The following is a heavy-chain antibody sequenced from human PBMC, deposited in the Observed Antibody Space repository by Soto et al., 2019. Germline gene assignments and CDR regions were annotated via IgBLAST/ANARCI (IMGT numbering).Heavy chain of an antibody. J-gene: IGHJ6*02. CDR2: ISSSGSTI. D-gene: IGHD6-13*01. CDR3: ARDQEAGSFFPYYYGMDV. V-gene: IGHV3-48*03. Sequence: SLRPSCATSGSTFSSYEMNWFRQAPGKGLEWVSYISSSGSTIYYADSVKGRFTISRDNAKNSLYLQMDSLRAEDTAVYYCARDQEAGSFFPYYYGMDVWGQGTTVTVSS. CDR1: GSTFSSYE.